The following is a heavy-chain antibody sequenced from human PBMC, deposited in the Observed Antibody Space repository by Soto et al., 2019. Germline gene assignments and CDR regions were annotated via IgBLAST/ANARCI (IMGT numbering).Heavy chain of an antibody. D-gene: IGHD3-9*01. V-gene: IGHV4-4*02. Sequence: QVQLQESGPSLVKPSGTLSLTCVITNTSISSSNWWSWVRQAPGKGLEWIGEIYHTGRTNYAPSLKSRVTRSRDKSINRFSLRLTSLTAADTAVYYCVRDEAHYDILTGSSLGRAFDIWGQGTMVTVSS. CDR3: VRDEAHYDILTGSSLGRAFDI. J-gene: IGHJ3*02. CDR2: IYHTGRT. CDR1: NTSISSSNW.